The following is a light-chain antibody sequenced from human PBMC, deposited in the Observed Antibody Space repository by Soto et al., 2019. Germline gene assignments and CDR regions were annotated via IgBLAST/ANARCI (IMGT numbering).Light chain of an antibody. J-gene: IGKJ2*01. CDR2: DAT. V-gene: IGKV3-11*01. Sequence: IVSTQFPATLSLSPGARATLSCRARQSASSYLAWYQQKPGQAPRLLIYDATNRPTGIPARFSGSGSGTDFTLSISSLEPEDLAVYDCQHRATFCQGT. CDR3: QHRAT. CDR1: QSASSY.